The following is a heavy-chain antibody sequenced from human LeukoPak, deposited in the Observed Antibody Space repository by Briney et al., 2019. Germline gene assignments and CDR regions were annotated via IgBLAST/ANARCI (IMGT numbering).Heavy chain of an antibody. V-gene: IGHV4-59*01. CDR1: GGSIGSYY. J-gene: IGHJ4*02. Sequence: SETLSLTCTVSGGSIGSYYWSWIRQSPGKGLEWIGYIYYSGSTSYNPSLKSRLTISIDTSKTQFYLKLSSVTAADTAVYYCARVVYSGSWGYFDYWGQGILVTVSS. CDR3: ARVVYSGSWGYFDY. D-gene: IGHD3-10*01. CDR2: IYYSGST.